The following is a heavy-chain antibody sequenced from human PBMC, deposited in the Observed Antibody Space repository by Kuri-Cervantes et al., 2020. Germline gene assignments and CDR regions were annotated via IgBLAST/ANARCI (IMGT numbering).Heavy chain of an antibody. J-gene: IGHJ4*02. Sequence: GGSLRLSCAASGFPFRTYEMHWVRQAPGKGLEWVSYISSSGSTKYYANSVRGRFTISRDNAKNSLYLQMDSLRAEDTAVYYCARGSISSWSDGLYDSWGQGTLVTVSS. CDR1: GFPFRTYE. CDR3: ARGSISSWSDGLYDS. V-gene: IGHV3-48*03. D-gene: IGHD1-1*01. CDR2: ISSSGSTK.